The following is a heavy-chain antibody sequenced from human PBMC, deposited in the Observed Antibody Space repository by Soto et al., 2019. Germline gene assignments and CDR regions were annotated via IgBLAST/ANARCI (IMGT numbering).Heavy chain of an antibody. D-gene: IGHD3-10*01. V-gene: IGHV3-7*01. CDR1: GFTFSTSW. CDR3: ARADYYGDPGSY. J-gene: IGHJ4*02. CDR2: IKEDGSEK. Sequence: PGGSLRLSCAASGFTFSTSWMSWVRQAPGKGLEWVANIKEDGSEKYYVDSVKGRFTISRDHAKNSPYLQMNSLGADDTAVYYCARADYYGDPGSYWGQGTLVTVSS.